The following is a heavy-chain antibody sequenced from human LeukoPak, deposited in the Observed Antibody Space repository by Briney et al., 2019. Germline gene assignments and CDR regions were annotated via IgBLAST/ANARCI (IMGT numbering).Heavy chain of an antibody. CDR2: INPNSGGT. CDR1: GYTFTGYY. D-gene: IGHD3-22*01. Sequence: ASVKVSCKASGYTFTGYYMHWVRQAPGQGLEWMGWINPNSGGTKCAQNFQGRVTMTRDTSISTAYMELSRLRSDDTAVYYCARDSAVYDSSGYFLHAFDIWGQGTMVTVPS. J-gene: IGHJ3*02. CDR3: ARDSAVYDSSGYFLHAFDI. V-gene: IGHV1-2*02.